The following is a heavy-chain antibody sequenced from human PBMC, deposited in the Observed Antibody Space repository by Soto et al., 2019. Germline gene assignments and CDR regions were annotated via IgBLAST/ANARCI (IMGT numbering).Heavy chain of an antibody. J-gene: IGHJ6*02. V-gene: IGHV4-39*01. CDR1: GGSISSSSYY. CDR2: IYYSGST. CDR3: ARQGGGTGYYYYGMDV. Sequence: ETLSLTCTVSGGSISSSSYYWGWIRQPPGKGLEWIGSIYYSGSTYYNPSLKSRVTISVDTSKNQFSLKLSSVTAADTAVYYCARQGGGTGYYYYGMDVWGQGTTVTVSS. D-gene: IGHD3-16*01.